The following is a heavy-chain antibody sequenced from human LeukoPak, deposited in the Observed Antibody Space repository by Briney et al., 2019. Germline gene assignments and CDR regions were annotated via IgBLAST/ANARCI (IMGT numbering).Heavy chain of an antibody. CDR2: IDQDGYEK. V-gene: IGHV3-7*01. Sequence: GSLRLSCAASGFSFSDFWMSWVRQAPGKGLEWVANIDQDGYEKYYVDSVKGRFTISRDNAKNSLYLQMNSLRAEDTAVYYCARDGHGYSTYWGQGTLVTVSS. CDR3: ARDGHGYSTY. D-gene: IGHD1-26*01. CDR1: GFSFSDFW. J-gene: IGHJ4*02.